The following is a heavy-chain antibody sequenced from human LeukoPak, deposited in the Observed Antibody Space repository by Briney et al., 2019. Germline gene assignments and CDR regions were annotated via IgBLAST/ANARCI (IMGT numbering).Heavy chain of an antibody. J-gene: IGHJ4*02. D-gene: IGHD3-10*01. V-gene: IGHV3-9*01. CDR3: VKETDIYGSGRPKDFDF. CDR2: INWSSSGI. Sequence: GGSLRLSCAASGFTFDGYAMHWVRQPPGKGLEWVSGINWSSSGIAYADSLRGRFTISRDNAKNSLYLQMSSLRAEDTALYYCVKETDIYGSGRPKDFDFWGQGTLVTVSS. CDR1: GFTFDGYA.